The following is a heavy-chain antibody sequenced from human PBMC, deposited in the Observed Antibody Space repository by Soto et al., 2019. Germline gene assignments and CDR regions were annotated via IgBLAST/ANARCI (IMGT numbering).Heavy chain of an antibody. CDR1: GEYISSGYH. Sequence: SETLSLTCTVSGEYISSGYHWAWIRQPPGKGLEWIASIFHTGTTYYNPSFKSRVTISVDTSANQFALKLNSVTAADSAVYFCARTDNVGFYPYFGQGSLVTVSSGKGSYVYWGQGTLVTVSS. V-gene: IGHV4-38-2*02. CDR2: IFHTGTT. D-gene: IGHD3-16*01. J-gene: IGHJ4*02. CDR3: ARTDNVGFYPYFGQGSLVTVSSGKGSYVY.